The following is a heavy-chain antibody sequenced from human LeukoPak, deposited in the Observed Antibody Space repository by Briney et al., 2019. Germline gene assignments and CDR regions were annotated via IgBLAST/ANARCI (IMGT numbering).Heavy chain of an antibody. Sequence: PSETLSLTCTVSGGSISSYYWSWIRQPPGKGLEWIGYIYYSGSTNYNPSLKSRVTISRDTSKNQFSLKLTSVTAADTAVYYCARRSGGPLDYWGQGTLVTVSS. J-gene: IGHJ4*02. CDR2: IYYSGST. CDR1: GGSISSYY. V-gene: IGHV4-59*08. CDR3: ARRSGGPLDY.